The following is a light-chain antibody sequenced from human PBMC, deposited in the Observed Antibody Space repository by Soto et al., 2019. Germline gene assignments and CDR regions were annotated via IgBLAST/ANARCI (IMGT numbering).Light chain of an antibody. CDR1: SGDFGGYYY. CDR2: EVT. Sequence: QSVLTQPPSASGSPGQSVTISCTGTSGDFGGYYYVSWYQHHPGKVPKLIIYEVTKRPSGVPDRFSGSKSGNTASLTVSGLQAEDEADYYCMSYVGSNIFVFGTGTKVTVL. J-gene: IGLJ1*01. CDR3: MSYVGSNIFV. V-gene: IGLV2-8*01.